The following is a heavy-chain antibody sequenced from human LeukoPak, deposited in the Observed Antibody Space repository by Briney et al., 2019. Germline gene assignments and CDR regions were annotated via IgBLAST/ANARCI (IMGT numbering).Heavy chain of an antibody. V-gene: IGHV4-34*01. CDR2: INHSGST. Sequence: SETQSLTCAVYGGSFSGYYWSWIRQPPGKGLEWIGEINHSGSTNYNPSLKSRVTISVDTSKNQFSLKLSSVTAADTAVYYCARDPPGTGGWGQGTLVTVSS. CDR1: GGSFSGYY. J-gene: IGHJ4*02. D-gene: IGHD3-10*01. CDR3: ARDPPGTGG.